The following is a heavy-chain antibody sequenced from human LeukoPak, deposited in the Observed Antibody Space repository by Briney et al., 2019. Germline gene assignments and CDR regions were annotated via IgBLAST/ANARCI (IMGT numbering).Heavy chain of an antibody. D-gene: IGHD5-24*01. CDR1: GFTFSSYG. CDR2: IWYDGSNK. Sequence: GGSLRLSCAASGFTFSSYGMHWVRQAPGKGLEWVAVIWYDGSNKYYADSVKGRFTISRDNSKKTVYLQMNSLRVEDTAIYYCAKDLHYNDGRWEFDPWGQGTLVTVSS. J-gene: IGHJ5*02. V-gene: IGHV3-33*06. CDR3: AKDLHYNDGRWEFDP.